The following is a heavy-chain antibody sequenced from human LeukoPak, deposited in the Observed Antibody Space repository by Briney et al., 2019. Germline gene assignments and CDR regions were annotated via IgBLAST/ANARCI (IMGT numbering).Heavy chain of an antibody. CDR1: GGSFSGYY. CDR3: ARGLHQLVRSWFDP. J-gene: IGHJ5*02. V-gene: IGHV4-34*01. CDR2: INHSGST. D-gene: IGHD6-13*01. Sequence: SETLSLTCAVSGGSFSGYYWSWIRQPPGKGLEWIGEINHSGSTNYNPSLKSRVTISVDTSKNQFSLKLSSVTAADTAVYYCARGLHQLVRSWFDPWGQGTLVTVSS.